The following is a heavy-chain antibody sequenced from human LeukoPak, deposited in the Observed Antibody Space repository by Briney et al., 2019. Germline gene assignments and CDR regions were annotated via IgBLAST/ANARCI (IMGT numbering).Heavy chain of an antibody. V-gene: IGHV4-39*01. D-gene: IGHD2-21*01. CDR2: IYYSGST. J-gene: IGHJ6*03. CDR3: ARGDCSGSICYSPMDV. CDR1: YGSISSSTYY. Sequence: SETLSLTCTVSYGSISSSTYYWGWIRQPPGRGLEWIGTIYYSGSTYYNPSLESRVTISIDTSKNQFSLKVSSVTAADTAVYYCARGDCSGSICYSPMDVWGTGTTVTVSS.